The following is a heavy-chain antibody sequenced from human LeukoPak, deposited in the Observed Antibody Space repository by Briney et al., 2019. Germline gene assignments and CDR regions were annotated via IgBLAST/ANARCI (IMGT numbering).Heavy chain of an antibody. D-gene: IGHD3-22*01. V-gene: IGHV3-30*02. Sequence: GGSLRLSCAASGFTFSSYGMHWVRQAPGKGLEWVAFIRYDGSNKYYADSVKGRFTISRDNSKITLYLQMNSLRAEDTAVYYCATFTYYYDSSGYSQGDYWGQGTLVTVSS. CDR3: ATFTYYYDSSGYSQGDY. J-gene: IGHJ4*02. CDR1: GFTFSSYG. CDR2: IRYDGSNK.